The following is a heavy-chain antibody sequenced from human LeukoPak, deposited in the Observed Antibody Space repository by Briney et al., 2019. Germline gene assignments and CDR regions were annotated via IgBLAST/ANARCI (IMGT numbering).Heavy chain of an antibody. J-gene: IGHJ4*02. CDR2: IYHSGST. CDR1: GGSISSGGYS. D-gene: IGHD3-9*01. V-gene: IGHV4-30-2*01. Sequence: PSENLSLTCAASGGSISSGGYSWSWIRQPPGKGLEWIGYIYHSGSTYYNPSLKSRVTISVDRSKNQFSLKLSSVTAADTAVYYCARGGGILTGYYDYWGQGTLVTVSS. CDR3: ARGGGILTGYYDY.